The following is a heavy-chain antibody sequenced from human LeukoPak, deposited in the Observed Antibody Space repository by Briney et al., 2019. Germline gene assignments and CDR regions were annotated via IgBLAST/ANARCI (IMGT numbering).Heavy chain of an antibody. Sequence: PGGSLRLSCAASGFTFSSYGMHWVRQAPGKGLEWVAVISYDGSNKYYADSVKGRFTISRDNSKNTLYLQMNSLRAEDTAVCYCAKVAGYSSGWYYGRVDYWGQGTLVTVSS. J-gene: IGHJ4*02. D-gene: IGHD6-19*01. CDR3: AKVAGYSSGWYYGRVDY. CDR1: GFTFSSYG. V-gene: IGHV3-30*18. CDR2: ISYDGSNK.